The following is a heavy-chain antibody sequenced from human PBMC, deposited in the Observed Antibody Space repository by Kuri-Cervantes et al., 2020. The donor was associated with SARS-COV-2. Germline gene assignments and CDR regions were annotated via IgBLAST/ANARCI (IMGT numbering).Heavy chain of an antibody. V-gene: IGHV4-39*07. CDR1: GGSISSSNYY. CDR3: ARVWCSSTSCYYFDY. Sequence: SETLSLSCTVSGGSISSSNYYWGWIRQPPGKGLEWIGSIYHSGSTYYNPSLKSRVTISVDTSKNQFSLKLSSVTAADTAVYYCARVWCSSTSCYYFDYWGQGTLVTVSS. CDR2: IYHSGST. J-gene: IGHJ4*02. D-gene: IGHD2-2*01.